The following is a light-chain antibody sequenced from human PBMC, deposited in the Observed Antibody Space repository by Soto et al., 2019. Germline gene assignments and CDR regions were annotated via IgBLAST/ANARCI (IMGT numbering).Light chain of an antibody. V-gene: IGKV1-9*01. CDR1: QAINSY. CDR2: GAS. Sequence: DVQLTQSPSFLSASVGDRVTFTCRASQAINSYLTWYQQKPGKAPKLLIYGASRLQNGVPSRFSGSGSGTKFTLTVSRRQPEDCASYYGQQLNSYPTFGGGTKVQIK. J-gene: IGKJ4*01. CDR3: QQLNSYPT.